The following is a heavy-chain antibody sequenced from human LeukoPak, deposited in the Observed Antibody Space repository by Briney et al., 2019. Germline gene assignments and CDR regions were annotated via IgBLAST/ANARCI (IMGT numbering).Heavy chain of an antibody. D-gene: IGHD3-3*01. J-gene: IGHJ2*01. CDR2: IYTSGST. CDR1: GGSISSSSYY. Sequence: SETLSLTCTVSGGSISSSSYYWSWIRQPAGKGLEWIGRIYTSGSTNYNPSLKSRVTISVDTSKNQFSLKLSSVTAADTAVYYCARDTEYDFWSGYYPAGWYFDLWGRGTLVTVSS. CDR3: ARDTEYDFWSGYYPAGWYFDL. V-gene: IGHV4-61*02.